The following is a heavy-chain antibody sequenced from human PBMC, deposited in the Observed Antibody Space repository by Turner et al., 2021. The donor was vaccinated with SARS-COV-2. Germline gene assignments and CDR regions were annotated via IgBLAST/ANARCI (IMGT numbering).Heavy chain of an antibody. D-gene: IGHD6-19*01. J-gene: IGHJ6*02. Sequence: EVQLVESGGGLVKPGGSLSLSCAASGFTFTSCSMNWIRQAPGKGLEWVSAISGSGGSTYYADSVKGRFTISRDNSKNTLYLQMNSLRAEDTAVYYCAKAGAYYYYGMDVWGQGTTVTVSS. V-gene: IGHV3-23*04. CDR2: ISGSGGST. CDR1: GFTFTSCS. CDR3: AKAGAYYYYGMDV.